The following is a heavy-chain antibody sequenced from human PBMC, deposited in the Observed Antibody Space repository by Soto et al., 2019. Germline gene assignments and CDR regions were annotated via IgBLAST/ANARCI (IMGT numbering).Heavy chain of an antibody. CDR2: IGGSAAGS. D-gene: IGHD6-19*01. Sequence: EVQLLESGGNLVQPGGSLKLSCAASGFTFSSYAMSWVRQAPGKGLEWVSGIGGSAAGSNYADSVKGRFTISRDNSRNKVSLQMSSLRDEDTALYYCAGGGGIAVAGTHLDYWGQGTLVTVSS. V-gene: IGHV3-23*01. J-gene: IGHJ4*02. CDR1: GFTFSSYA. CDR3: AGGGGIAVAGTHLDY.